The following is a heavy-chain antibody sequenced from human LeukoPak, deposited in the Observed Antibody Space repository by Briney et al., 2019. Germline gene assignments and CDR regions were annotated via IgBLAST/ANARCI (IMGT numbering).Heavy chain of an antibody. J-gene: IGHJ3*02. CDR1: GFTFSIYS. D-gene: IGHD1-1*01. CDR2: ITSRSTYI. V-gene: IGHV3-21*01. Sequence: PGGSLRLSCAASGFTFSIYSMNWVRQAPGKGLEWVSSITSRSTYIYYAGSVKGRFTVSRDNAKNSLYLQMNSLRAEDTAVYYCARGIHLEGLSPDAFDIWGQGTMVTVSS. CDR3: ARGIHLEGLSPDAFDI.